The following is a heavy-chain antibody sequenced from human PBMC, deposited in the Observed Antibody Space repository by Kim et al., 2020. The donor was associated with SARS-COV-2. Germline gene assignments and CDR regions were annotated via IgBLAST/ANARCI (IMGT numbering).Heavy chain of an antibody. J-gene: IGHJ4*02. CDR3: ARLASSGRGPFDY. Sequence: YSPSFQGQVTISADKSISTAYLQWSSLKASDTAMYYCARLASSGRGPFDYWGQGTLVTVSS. V-gene: IGHV5-51*01. D-gene: IGHD6-19*01.